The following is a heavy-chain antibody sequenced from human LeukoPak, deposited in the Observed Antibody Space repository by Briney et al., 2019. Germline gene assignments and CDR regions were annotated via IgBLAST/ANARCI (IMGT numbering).Heavy chain of an antibody. CDR1: GYTLTELS. CDR3: ARDWRSGWYVFGY. V-gene: IGHV1-18*01. D-gene: IGHD6-19*01. Sequence: ASVKVSCKVSGYTLTELSMHWVRQAPGKGLEWMGRINPNNGNTNYAQKLQGRVTMTTDTSTSTAYMELRSLRSDDTAVYYCARDWRSGWYVFGYWGQGTLVTVSS. CDR2: INPNNGNT. J-gene: IGHJ4*02.